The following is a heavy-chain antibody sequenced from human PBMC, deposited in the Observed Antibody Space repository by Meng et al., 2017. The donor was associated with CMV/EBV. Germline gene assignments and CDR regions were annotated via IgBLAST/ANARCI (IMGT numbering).Heavy chain of an antibody. CDR3: ARGRQWLVRGWFDP. D-gene: IGHD6-19*01. Sequence: VQLQQWGAGLLKPSGTLALTCAVYGGSFSCYYWSWIRQPPGKGLEWIGEINHSGSTNYNPSLKSRVTISVDTSKNQFSLKLSSVTAADTAVYYCARGRQWLVRGWFDPWGQGTLVTVSS. CDR1: GGSFSCYY. CDR2: INHSGST. V-gene: IGHV4-34*01. J-gene: IGHJ5*02.